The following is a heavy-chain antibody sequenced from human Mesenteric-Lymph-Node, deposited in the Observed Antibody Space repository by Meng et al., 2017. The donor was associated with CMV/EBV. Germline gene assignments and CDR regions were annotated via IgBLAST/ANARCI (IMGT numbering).Heavy chain of an antibody. CDR1: GYTFTSYA. CDR2: INTNTGNP. D-gene: IGHD3-10*01. CDR3: ARDGDYGSGSPRDY. V-gene: IGHV7-4-1*02. Sequence: KASGYTFTSYAMNWVRQAPGQGLEWMGWINTNTGNPTYAQGFTGRFGFSLDTSVSTAYLQISSLKAEDTAVYYCARDGDYGSGSPRDYWGQGTLVTVSS. J-gene: IGHJ4*02.